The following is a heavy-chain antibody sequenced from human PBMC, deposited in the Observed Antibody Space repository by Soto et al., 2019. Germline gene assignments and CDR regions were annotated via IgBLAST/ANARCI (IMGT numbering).Heavy chain of an antibody. D-gene: IGHD6-13*01. CDR1: GLTFNRHA. CDR2: LSDSGGSI. J-gene: IGHJ4*02. CDR3: AKVSSGWYAGFFDL. V-gene: IGHV3-23*01. Sequence: EVQLLESGGGLVQPGGSLRLCCTASGLTFNRHAMTWVRQAPGKGLEWVSGLSDSGGSIYYADSVKGRFTISRDNSMNTLYLQMNTLRAEDTSVYYCAKVSSGWYAGFFDLWGQGTLVTVSS.